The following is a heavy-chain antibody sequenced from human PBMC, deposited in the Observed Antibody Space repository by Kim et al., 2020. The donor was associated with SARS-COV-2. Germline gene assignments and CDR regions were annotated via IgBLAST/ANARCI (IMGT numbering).Heavy chain of an antibody. D-gene: IGHD3-10*01. CDR2: ISYDGSNK. CDR3: ARAGVRGVIRYFQH. V-gene: IGHV3-30*04. J-gene: IGHJ1*01. Sequence: GGSLRLSCAASGFTFSSYAMHWVRQAPGKGLEWVAVISYDGSNKYYADSVKGRFTISRDNSKNTLYLQMNSLRAEDTAVYYCARAGVRGVIRYFQHWGQGTLVTVSS. CDR1: GFTFSSYA.